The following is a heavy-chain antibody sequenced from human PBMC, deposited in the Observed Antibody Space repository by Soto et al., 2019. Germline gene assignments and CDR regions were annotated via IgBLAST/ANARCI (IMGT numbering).Heavy chain of an antibody. Sequence: EVQLVESGGGLVQPGGSLKLSCAASGFIFSDSALHWVRQASGKGLEWVGRIRCKANNYATTCSASVEGRFAISRDDSKNTAYLQMNSLKTEDTAIYYCTRGIDFCSGYPRYYLDYWGQGTLVTVSS. CDR2: IRCKANNYAT. CDR1: GFIFSDSA. CDR3: TRGIDFCSGYPRYYLDY. J-gene: IGHJ4*02. V-gene: IGHV3-73*02. D-gene: IGHD3-3*01.